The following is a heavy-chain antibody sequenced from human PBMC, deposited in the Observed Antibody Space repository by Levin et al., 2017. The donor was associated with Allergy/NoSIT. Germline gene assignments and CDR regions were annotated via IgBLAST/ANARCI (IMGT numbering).Heavy chain of an antibody. D-gene: IGHD1-20*01. J-gene: IGHJ6*02. CDR2: MSWTGTNK. Sequence: GGSLRLSCAASGFTFSSYGIHWVRQAPGKGLEWVAVMSWTGTNKYYADSVKGRFTISRDNSKNTLYLEMSSLSAEDTAVYYCARDVGNWNDGGHWYYAMDVWGQGTTVTVSS. CDR1: GFTFSSYG. V-gene: IGHV3-33*05. CDR3: ARDVGNWNDGGHWYYAMDV.